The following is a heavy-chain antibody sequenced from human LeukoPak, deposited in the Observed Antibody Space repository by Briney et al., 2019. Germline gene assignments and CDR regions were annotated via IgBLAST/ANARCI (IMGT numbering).Heavy chain of an antibody. CDR1: GGSISSYY. V-gene: IGHV4-59*01. Sequence: SETLSLTCTVSGGSISSYYWSWIRQPPGKGLEWIGYIYYSGSTNYNPSLKSRVTISVDTSKNQFSLKLSSVTAADTAVYYCASLYSSSWYDYYYGMDVWGQGTTVTVSS. CDR2: IYYSGST. CDR3: ASLYSSSWYDYYYGMDV. J-gene: IGHJ6*02. D-gene: IGHD6-13*01.